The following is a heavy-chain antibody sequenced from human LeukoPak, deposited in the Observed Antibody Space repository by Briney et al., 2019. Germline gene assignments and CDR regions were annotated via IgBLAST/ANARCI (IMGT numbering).Heavy chain of an antibody. Sequence: SETLSLTCTVSGGSISSGGYYWSWIRLHAGKGLEWIGYIYYSGSTYYNPSLKSRVTISVDTSKNQFSLKLSSVTAADTAVYYCARGSVVVVPAAIRWGQGTLVTVSS. J-gene: IGHJ4*02. CDR3: ARGSVVVVPAAIR. CDR1: GGSISSGGYY. V-gene: IGHV4-31*03. CDR2: IYYSGST. D-gene: IGHD2-2*01.